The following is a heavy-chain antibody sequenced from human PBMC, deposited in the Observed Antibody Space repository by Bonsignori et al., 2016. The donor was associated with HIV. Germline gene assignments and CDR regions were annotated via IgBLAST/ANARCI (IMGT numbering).Heavy chain of an antibody. J-gene: IGHJ3*02. D-gene: IGHD3-16*01. CDR2: ISGSGGST. Sequence: VRQAPGKGLEWVSAISGSGGSTYYADSVKGRFTISRDNSKNTLYLQMNSLRAEDTAVYYCAKPFKLASAFDIWGQGTMVTVSS. CDR3: AKPFKLASAFDI. V-gene: IGHV3-23*01.